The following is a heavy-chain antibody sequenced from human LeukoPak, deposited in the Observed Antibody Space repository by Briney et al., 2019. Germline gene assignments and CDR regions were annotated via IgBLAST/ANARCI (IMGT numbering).Heavy chain of an antibody. D-gene: IGHD5-18*01. V-gene: IGHV3-66*02. Sequence: GGSLRLSCAASGFTVSDEYMTWVRQAPGKGLEWVSVFHSGGSTYYADSVKGRFTISRDSSKNALSLQMNSLRAEDSAVYYCARDRYSYGFALDCWGQGTLVTVSS. CDR2: FHSGGST. J-gene: IGHJ4*02. CDR1: GFTVSDEY. CDR3: ARDRYSYGFALDC.